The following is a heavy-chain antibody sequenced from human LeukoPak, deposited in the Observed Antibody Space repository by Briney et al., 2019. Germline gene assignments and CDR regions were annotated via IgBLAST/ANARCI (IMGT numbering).Heavy chain of an antibody. CDR1: GGSISNYY. CDR2: IYNTGNP. V-gene: IGHV4-59*01. CDR3: ARCRSYDSSGYCDAVDI. D-gene: IGHD3-22*01. Sequence: SETLSLTCTVSGGSISNYYWTWTRQPPGKGLEWIGHIYNTGNPKYNPSLQSRVPIMVDKSKNQFSLNLNSVTAADTAIYYCARCRSYDSSGYCDAVDIWGQGTMVPVSS. J-gene: IGHJ3*02.